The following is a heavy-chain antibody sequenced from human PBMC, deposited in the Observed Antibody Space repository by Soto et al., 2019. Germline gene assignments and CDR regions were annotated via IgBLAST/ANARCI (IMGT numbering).Heavy chain of an antibody. CDR3: ARDRRIAVAGTIYYYGMDV. CDR1: GFTFSSYE. V-gene: IGHV3-48*03. J-gene: IGHJ6*02. D-gene: IGHD6-19*01. CDR2: ISSSGSTI. Sequence: PGGSLRLSCAASGFTFSSYEMNWVRQAPGKGLEWVSYISSSGSTIYYADSVKGRFTISRDNAKNSLYLQMNGLRAEDTAVYYCARDRRIAVAGTIYYYGMDVWGQGTTVTVSS.